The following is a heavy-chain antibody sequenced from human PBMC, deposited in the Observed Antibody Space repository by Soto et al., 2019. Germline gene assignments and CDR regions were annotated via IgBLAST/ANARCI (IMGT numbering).Heavy chain of an antibody. D-gene: IGHD2-8*02. V-gene: IGHV3-74*01. Sequence: GGSLRLSCVASGFTFSGDWMHWVRQAAGKGLVWVSRTNMDGTSTNYADSVKGQFTISRDNAKNTLYLQMNSLRVDDTAVYYCARGPRGLYHHDYWGQGALVTVSS. CDR3: ARGPRGLYHHDY. J-gene: IGHJ4*02. CDR1: GFTFSGDW. CDR2: TNMDGTST.